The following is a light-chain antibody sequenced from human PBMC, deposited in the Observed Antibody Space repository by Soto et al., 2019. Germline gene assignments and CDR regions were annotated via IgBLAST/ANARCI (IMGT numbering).Light chain of an antibody. CDR1: SSDVGGYNY. Sequence: QSALTQPASVSGSPGQSITISCTGTSSDVGGYNYVSWYQKHPGKAPKLMIYEVSNRHSGVSNRFSGSKSGNTAFLTISWLQAEDEADYYCSSYTSSNTHNYVFGTGTKVTVL. V-gene: IGLV2-14*01. J-gene: IGLJ1*01. CDR3: SSYTSSNTHNYV. CDR2: EVS.